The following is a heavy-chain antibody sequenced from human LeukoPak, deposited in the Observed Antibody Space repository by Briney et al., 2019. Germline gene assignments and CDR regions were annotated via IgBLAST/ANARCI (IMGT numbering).Heavy chain of an antibody. J-gene: IGHJ3*02. D-gene: IGHD3-3*01. CDR2: INPSGGST. CDR1: GYTFTSYY. CDR3: ARVSHGLENAFDI. Sequence: GASVKVSCKASGYTFTSYYMHWVRPAPGQGLAWMGIINPSGGSTSYAQKFQGRVTMTRDTSTSTVYMELSSLRSEDTAVYYCARVSHGLENAFDIWGQGTMVTVSS. V-gene: IGHV1-46*01.